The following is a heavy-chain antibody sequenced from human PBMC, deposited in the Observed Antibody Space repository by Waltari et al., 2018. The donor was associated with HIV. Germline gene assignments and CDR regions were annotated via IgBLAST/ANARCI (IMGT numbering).Heavy chain of an antibody. V-gene: IGHV3-11*01. D-gene: IGHD3-3*01. J-gene: IGHJ6*02. CDR2: ISSSGGTK. Sequence: QVQLVESGGGVVKPGGSLRLSCAASGFHFSDYYMSWIRQAPGKGLEWVSYISSSGGTKYNADSVKGRFTISRDNAKKSLYLQMYSLRAEDTAVYYCARDMGVQYDFWSGYSEPVYYYAMDVWGQGTTVTVSS. CDR1: GFHFSDYY. CDR3: ARDMGVQYDFWSGYSEPVYYYAMDV.